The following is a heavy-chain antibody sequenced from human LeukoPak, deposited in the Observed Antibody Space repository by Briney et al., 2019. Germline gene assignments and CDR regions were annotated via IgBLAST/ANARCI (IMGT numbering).Heavy chain of an antibody. CDR1: GFTFSSYA. D-gene: IGHD3-3*01. V-gene: IGHV3-23*01. J-gene: IGHJ4*02. CDR3: AKEPIGFWSGYYPKPLDY. Sequence: SGGSLRLSCAASGFTFSSYAMSWVRQAPGKGLEWVSAISGSGGSTYYADSVKGRFTISRDNSKNTLYLQMNSLRAEGTAVYYCAKEPIGFWSGYYPKPLDYWGQGTLVTVSS. CDR2: ISGSGGST.